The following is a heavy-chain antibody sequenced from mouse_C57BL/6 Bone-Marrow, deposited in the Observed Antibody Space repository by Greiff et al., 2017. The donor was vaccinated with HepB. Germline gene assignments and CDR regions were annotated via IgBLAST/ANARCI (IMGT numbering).Heavy chain of an antibody. V-gene: IGHV1-62-2*01. CDR2: FYPGSGSI. CDR3: ARGTTVPLMDY. CDR1: GYTFTEYT. Sequence: VQLQQSGAELVKPGASVKLSCKASGYTFTEYTIHWVKQRSGQGLQWIGWFYPGSGSIKYNEKFKDKATLTADKSSSTVYLELSRLTSDDSAVYYCARGTTVPLMDYWGQGTSVTVSS. J-gene: IGHJ4*01. D-gene: IGHD1-1*01.